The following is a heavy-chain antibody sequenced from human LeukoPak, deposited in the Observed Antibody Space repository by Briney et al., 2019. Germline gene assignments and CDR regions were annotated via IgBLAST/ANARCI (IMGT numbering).Heavy chain of an antibody. V-gene: IGHV1-18*04. D-gene: IGHD2-15*01. CDR3: ARVRFDCSGGSCYPVAFDI. CDR1: GCTFTSYG. CDR2: ISAYNGNT. J-gene: IGHJ3*02. Sequence: ASVKVSCKASGCTFTSYGISWVRQAPGQGLEWVGWISAYNGNTNYAQKLQGRVTMTTDTSTSTAYMELRSLRSDDTAVYYCARVRFDCSGGSCYPVAFDIWGQGTMVTVSS.